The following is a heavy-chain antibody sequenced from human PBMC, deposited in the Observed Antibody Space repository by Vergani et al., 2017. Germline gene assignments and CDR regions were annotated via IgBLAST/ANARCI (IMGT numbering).Heavy chain of an antibody. CDR2: LHHNGAT. V-gene: IGHV4-38-2*02. J-gene: IGHJ2*01. CDR3: ARSQSDYWYLDL. Sequence: QVQLKESGPGLVKPSENLSLTCTASHFFISSNAYYWGWIRYAPGRGLEWTGSLHHNGATSHNPSLRSRVTMSVDTSKSQFSLSLNSVTAADTAVYDCARSQSDYWYLDLWGPGSLVTVSS. CDR1: HFFISSNAYY. D-gene: IGHD3-3*01.